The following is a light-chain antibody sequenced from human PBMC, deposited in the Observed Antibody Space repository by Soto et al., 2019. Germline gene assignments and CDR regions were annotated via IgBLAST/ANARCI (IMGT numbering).Light chain of an antibody. CDR2: GAS. J-gene: IGKJ4*01. CDR3: QQYNNWPPLT. V-gene: IGKV3-15*01. Sequence: EIVMTQSPATQSVSLGERATLSCRASQSVSNNLAWYQQKPGQAPRLLIYGASTRATGIPARFTGSGSGTEFTFTISSLQSEDFAVYYCQQYNNWPPLTFGGGTKVEIK. CDR1: QSVSNN.